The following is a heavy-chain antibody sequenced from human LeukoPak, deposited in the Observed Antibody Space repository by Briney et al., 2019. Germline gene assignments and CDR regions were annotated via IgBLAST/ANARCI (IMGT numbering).Heavy chain of an antibody. V-gene: IGHV3-74*01. D-gene: IGHD3-16*01. CDR1: RFTFTSYW. Sequence: GGSLRLSCAASRFTFTSYWMSWVRQAPGKGLVWISRINIDGSTTNYADSVKGRFTISRDNAKNMLYLQMNSLRAADTALYYCTRGGVDYWGQGTLVTVSS. CDR3: TRGGVDY. J-gene: IGHJ4*02. CDR2: INIDGSTT.